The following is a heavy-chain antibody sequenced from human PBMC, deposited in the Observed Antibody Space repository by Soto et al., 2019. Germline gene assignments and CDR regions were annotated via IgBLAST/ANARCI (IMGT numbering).Heavy chain of an antibody. CDR3: AKDWWQGGIAAAGPFDY. CDR2: ISGSGGST. CDR1: GFTFSSYA. Sequence: PGGSLRLSCAASGFTFSSYAMSWVRQAPGKGLEWVSAISGSGGSTYYADSVKGRFTISRDNSKNTLYLQMNSLRAEDTAVYYCAKDWWQGGIAAAGPFDYWGQGTLVTVSS. J-gene: IGHJ4*02. V-gene: IGHV3-23*01. D-gene: IGHD6-13*01.